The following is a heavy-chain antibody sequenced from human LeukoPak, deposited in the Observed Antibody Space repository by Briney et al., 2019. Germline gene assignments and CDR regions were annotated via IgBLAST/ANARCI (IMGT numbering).Heavy chain of an antibody. D-gene: IGHD6-19*01. V-gene: IGHV3-30-3*01. CDR2: ISYDGSNK. J-gene: IGHJ4*02. CDR3: ARDGLAVAGPSGSGDY. CDR1: GFTFSSYA. Sequence: GGSLRLSCAASGFTFSSYAMHWVRQAPGKGLEWVAVISYDGSNKYYADSVKGRFTISRDNSKNTLYLQMNSLRAEDTAVYYCARDGLAVAGPSGSGDYWGQGTLVTVSS.